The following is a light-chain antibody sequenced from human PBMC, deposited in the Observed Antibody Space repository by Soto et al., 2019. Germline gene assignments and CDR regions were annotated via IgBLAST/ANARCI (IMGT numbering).Light chain of an antibody. CDR2: KAS. CDR1: QSISSW. Sequence: DLQMTQSPSTLSASVGDRVTITCRASQSISSWLAWYQQKSGKAPKLLIYKASSLESGVPSRFSGSGSGTEFTLTISSLQPDDFATYYCQQYYTYPYTFGQGTKLEIK. CDR3: QQYYTYPYT. V-gene: IGKV1-5*03. J-gene: IGKJ2*01.